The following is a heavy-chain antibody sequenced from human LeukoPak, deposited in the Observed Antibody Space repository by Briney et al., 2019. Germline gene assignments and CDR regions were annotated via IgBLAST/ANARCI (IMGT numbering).Heavy chain of an antibody. CDR1: GGSISSYY. D-gene: IGHD1-26*01. CDR2: VYYNGNT. Sequence: SETLSLTCTVSGGSISSYYWSWIRQPPGKGLEWIGYVYYNGNTNYSPSLRSRVTISVDTSKNQFSLKLSSVTAADTAVYYCAREGVVGVVNWFDPWGQGTLVTVSS. V-gene: IGHV4-59*01. CDR3: AREGVVGVVNWFDP. J-gene: IGHJ5*02.